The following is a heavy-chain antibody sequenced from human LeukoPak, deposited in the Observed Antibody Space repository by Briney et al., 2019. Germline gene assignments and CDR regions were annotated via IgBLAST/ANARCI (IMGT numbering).Heavy chain of an antibody. CDR2: IKQDGSEK. Sequence: PGGSLRLSCAASGFTFNNYWMTWVRQAPGKGLEWVANIKQDGSEKDYVDSVKGRFTTSRDNAKNSLFLQMNSLRAEDTAVYYCAREVTPYYWGQGTLVTVSS. V-gene: IGHV3-7*01. J-gene: IGHJ4*02. CDR3: AREVTPYY. D-gene: IGHD4-23*01. CDR1: GFTFNNYW.